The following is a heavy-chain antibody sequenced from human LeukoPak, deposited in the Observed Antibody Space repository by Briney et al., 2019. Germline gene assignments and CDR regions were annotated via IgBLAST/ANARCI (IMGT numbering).Heavy chain of an antibody. CDR2: ISAYNGNT. V-gene: IGHV1-18*01. CDR1: GYTFTSYG. Sequence: GASVKVSCKASGYTFTSYGISWVRQAPGQGLEWMGWISAYNGNTNYAQKLQGRVTKTTDTSTSTAYMELRSLRSDDTAVYYCARASPIVVVPAALDYWGQGTLVTVSS. D-gene: IGHD2-2*01. CDR3: ARASPIVVVPAALDY. J-gene: IGHJ4*02.